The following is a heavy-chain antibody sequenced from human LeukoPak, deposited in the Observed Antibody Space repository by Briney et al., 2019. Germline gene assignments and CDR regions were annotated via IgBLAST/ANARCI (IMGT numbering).Heavy chain of an antibody. CDR3: ARGARGDYPYYFDY. Sequence: SQTLSLTCAVSGGSISSGGYSWSWIRQPPGKGLEWIGYIYHNGSTYYNPSLKSRVTISVDTSKNQFSLKLSSVTAADTAVYYCARGARGDYPYYFDYWGQGTLVTVSS. CDR2: IYHNGST. V-gene: IGHV4-30-4*07. D-gene: IGHD4-17*01. CDR1: GGSISSGGYS. J-gene: IGHJ4*02.